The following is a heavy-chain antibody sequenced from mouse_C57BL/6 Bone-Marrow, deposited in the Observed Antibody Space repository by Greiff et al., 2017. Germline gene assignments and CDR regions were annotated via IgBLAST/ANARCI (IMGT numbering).Heavy chain of an antibody. Sequence: VQLQQPGAELVKPGASVKLSCKASGYTFTSYWMHWVKQRPGQGLEWIGMIHPNSGSTNYNEKFKSKATLTVDKSSSTAYMQLSSLTSEDSAVYYCAIPLYYSNYWFAYWGQGTLVTVSA. CDR1: GYTFTSYW. D-gene: IGHD2-5*01. CDR2: IHPNSGST. V-gene: IGHV1-64*01. CDR3: AIPLYYSNYWFAY. J-gene: IGHJ3*01.